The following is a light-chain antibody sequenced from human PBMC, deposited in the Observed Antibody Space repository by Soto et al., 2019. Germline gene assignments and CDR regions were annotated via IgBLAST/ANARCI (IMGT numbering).Light chain of an antibody. CDR2: AAS. CDR3: QQSYSNPYT. J-gene: IGKJ2*01. V-gene: IGKV1-39*01. CDR1: QSISNY. Sequence: DIQMTQSPSSLSASVGDRVTITCRASQSISNYLNWYQHKPGKAPKLLIYAASTLQSGVPSGFSGSASGTDFTLTISSLQPEDFATYYCQQSYSNPYTFGQGTRLEIK.